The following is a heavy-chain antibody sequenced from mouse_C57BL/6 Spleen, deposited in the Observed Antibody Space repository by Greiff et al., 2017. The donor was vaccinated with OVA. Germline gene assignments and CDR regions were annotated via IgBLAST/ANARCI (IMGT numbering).Heavy chain of an antibody. Sequence: QVQLQQSGAELVKPGASVKLSCKASGYTFTEYTIHWVKQRSGQGLEWIGWFYPGSGSIKYNEKFKDKATLTADKSSSTVYMELSRLTSEDSAVYFCARHEESGRGYGYDEGPYAMDYWGQGTSVTVSS. CDR1: GYTFTEYT. V-gene: IGHV1-62-2*01. D-gene: IGHD2-2*01. CDR3: ARHEESGRGYGYDEGPYAMDY. J-gene: IGHJ4*01. CDR2: FYPGSGSI.